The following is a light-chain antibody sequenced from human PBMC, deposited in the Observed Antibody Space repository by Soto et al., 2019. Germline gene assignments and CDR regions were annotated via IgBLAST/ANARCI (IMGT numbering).Light chain of an antibody. CDR3: QQYSRYPWT. J-gene: IGKJ1*01. Sequence: IPLTQSPSTLSAFVGDRVTITCRASQSVRTWLAWYQQKPGKAPKILIYKVYNLESGVPSRFSGSGSDTEFTLTISSLRPDDFATYYCQQYSRYPWTFGQGTKVEI. V-gene: IGKV1-5*03. CDR2: KVY. CDR1: QSVRTW.